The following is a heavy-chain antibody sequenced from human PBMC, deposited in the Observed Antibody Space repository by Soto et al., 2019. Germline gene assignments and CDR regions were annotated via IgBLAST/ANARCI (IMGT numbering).Heavy chain of an antibody. CDR2: ISSNSGSV. CDR3: AKDALTAVGFHFDF. D-gene: IGHD4-17*01. J-gene: IGHJ4*02. Sequence: EVQLVESGGGLVQPGRSLRLSCAASGFTFDDYAMRWVRQAPGKGLEWVSGISSNSGSVGYADSVKGRFTISRDNAKRSLYLQMSSLKTEDTALYYCAKDALTAVGFHFDFWGQGALVTVSS. V-gene: IGHV3-9*01. CDR1: GFTFDDYA.